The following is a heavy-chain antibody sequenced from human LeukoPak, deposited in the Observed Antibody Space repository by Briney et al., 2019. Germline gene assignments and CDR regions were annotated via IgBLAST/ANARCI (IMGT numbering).Heavy chain of an antibody. J-gene: IGHJ4*02. CDR3: AKDLRGSSTGWPTFDY. Sequence: GGSLRLSCAASGFTFSSYGMHWVRQAPGKGLEWVAFIRYDGSNKYYADSVKGRFTISRDNSKNTLYPQMNSLRAEDTAVYYCAKDLRGSSTGWPTFDYWGQGTLVTVSS. V-gene: IGHV3-30*02. CDR1: GFTFSSYG. CDR2: IRYDGSNK. D-gene: IGHD2-2*01.